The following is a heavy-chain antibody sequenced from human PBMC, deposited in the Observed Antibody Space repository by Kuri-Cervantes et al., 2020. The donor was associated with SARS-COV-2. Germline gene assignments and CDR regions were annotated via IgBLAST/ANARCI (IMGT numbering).Heavy chain of an antibody. V-gene: IGHV1-18*03. Sequence: ASVKVSCKASGYTFTGYYMHWVRQAPGQGLEWMGWISAYNGNTNYAQKLQGRVTMTTDTSTSTAYMELRSLRSDDMAVYYCARDRGSSGWSWVYYYYGMDVWGQGTTVTVSS. J-gene: IGHJ6*02. CDR3: ARDRGSSGWSWVYYYYGMDV. CDR1: GYTFTGYY. CDR2: ISAYNGNT. D-gene: IGHD6-19*01.